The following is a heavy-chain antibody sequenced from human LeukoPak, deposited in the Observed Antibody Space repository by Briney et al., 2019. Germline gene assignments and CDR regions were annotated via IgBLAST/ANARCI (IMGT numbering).Heavy chain of an antibody. V-gene: IGHV1-18*01. CDR1: GYIFSTNG. Sequence: GASVKVSCKASGYIFSTNGISWVRQAPRQGPEWMGSFSNYNRDTQYAEKFQGRVTMTTDTSTSTAYMELRSLRSDDTVVYYCARGLATIDYWGQGTLVTVSS. J-gene: IGHJ4*02. CDR3: ARGLATIDY. CDR2: FSNYNRDT. D-gene: IGHD5-24*01.